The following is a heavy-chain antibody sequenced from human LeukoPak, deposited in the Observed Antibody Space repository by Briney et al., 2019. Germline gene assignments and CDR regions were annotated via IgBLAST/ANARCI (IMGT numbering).Heavy chain of an antibody. V-gene: IGHV4-30-4*01. CDR2: IYYSGST. CDR3: ARVSLRFLEWFLFDY. Sequence: PSETLSLTCAVSGGSISSGGYSWSWIRQPPGKGLEWIGYIYYSGSTYYNPSLKSRVTISVDTSKNQFSLKLSSVTAADTAVYYCARVSLRFLEWFLFDYWGQGTLVTVSS. J-gene: IGHJ4*02. CDR1: GGSISSGGYS. D-gene: IGHD3-3*01.